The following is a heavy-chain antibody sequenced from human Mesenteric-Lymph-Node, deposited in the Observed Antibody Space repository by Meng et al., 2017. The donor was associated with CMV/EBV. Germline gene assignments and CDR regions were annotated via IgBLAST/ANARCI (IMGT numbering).Heavy chain of an antibody. D-gene: IGHD5-18*01. CDR1: GFTFDDYG. J-gene: IGHJ6*02. CDR2: ISWDGGST. V-gene: IGHV3-43D*03. CDR3: AKDIGYSYGSYYYYGMDV. Sequence: GESLKISCAASGFTFDDYGMSWVRQAPGKGLEWVSLISWDGGSTYYADSVKGRFTISRDNSKNSLYLQMNSLRAEDTALYYCAKDIGYSYGSYYYYGMDVWGQGTTVTVSS.